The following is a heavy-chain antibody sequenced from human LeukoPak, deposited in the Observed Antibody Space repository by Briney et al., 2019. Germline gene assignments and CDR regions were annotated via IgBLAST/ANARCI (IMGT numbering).Heavy chain of an antibody. CDR3: ARVTTVDWYFDL. CDR2: ISAYNGNT. V-gene: IGHV1-18*01. Sequence: ASVKVSGKASGYTFTSYGISWVRQAPGQGLEWMGWISAYNGNTNYAQKLQGRVTMTTDTSTSTAYMELRSLRSDGTAVYYCARVTTVDWYFDLWGRGTLVTVSS. D-gene: IGHD4-23*01. CDR1: GYTFTSYG. J-gene: IGHJ2*01.